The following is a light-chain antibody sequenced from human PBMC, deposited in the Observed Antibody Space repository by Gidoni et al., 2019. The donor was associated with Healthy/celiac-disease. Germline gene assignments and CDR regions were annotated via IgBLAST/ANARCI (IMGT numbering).Light chain of an antibody. V-gene: IGKV1-39*01. CDR3: QQSYSTPPVT. J-gene: IGKJ3*01. CDR2: AAS. Sequence: DIQMTQSPSSLSASVGDRVTITCRASQSISNYLNWYQQKPGKAPKLLIYAASSLQSGVPSRFSGSGSGTDFTLTISSLQPEDFATYYCQQSYSTPPVTFGLGPKWISN. CDR1: QSISNY.